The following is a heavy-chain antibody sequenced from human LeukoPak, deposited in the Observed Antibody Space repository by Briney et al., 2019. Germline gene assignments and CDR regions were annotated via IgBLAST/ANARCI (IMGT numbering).Heavy chain of an antibody. V-gene: IGHV3-21*01. D-gene: IGHD2-15*01. CDR1: GFTFSSYS. J-gene: IGHJ4*02. Sequence: GGSLRLSCAASGFTFSSYSMNWVRQAPGKGLEWVSSISSSSSYIYYADSVKGRFTISRDNVKNSLYLQMNSLRAEDTAVYYCAREGVAGPFDYWGQGTLVTVSS. CDR2: ISSSSSYI. CDR3: AREGVAGPFDY.